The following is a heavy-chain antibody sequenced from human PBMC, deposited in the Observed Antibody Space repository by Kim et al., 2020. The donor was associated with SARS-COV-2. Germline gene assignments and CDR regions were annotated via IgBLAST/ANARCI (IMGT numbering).Heavy chain of an antibody. V-gene: IGHV3-33*01. J-gene: IGHJ4*02. Sequence: GGSLRLSCAASGFTFSSYGMHWVRQAPGKGLEWVAVIWYDGSNKYYADSLKGRFTISRDNSKNTLYLQMNSLRAEDTAVYYCASFRGLGHYFDYWGQGTLVTVSS. D-gene: IGHD6-19*01. CDR2: IWYDGSNK. CDR1: GFTFSSYG. CDR3: ASFRGLGHYFDY.